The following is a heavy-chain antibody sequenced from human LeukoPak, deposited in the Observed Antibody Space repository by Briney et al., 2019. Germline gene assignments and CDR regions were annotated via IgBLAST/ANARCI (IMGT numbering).Heavy chain of an antibody. CDR1: GYSFSSHY. CDR3: ARDQVTPGTTTFDY. D-gene: IGHD4-17*01. Sequence: ASVKVSCKASGYSFSSHYLHWVRQAPGQGPEWMGVISPGGGSTTYAQRFQGRITVTRDMSTNTVYIDLTSPRSEDTAVYYCARDQVTPGTTTFDYWGQGTLVTVSS. CDR2: ISPGGGST. V-gene: IGHV1-46*01. J-gene: IGHJ4*02.